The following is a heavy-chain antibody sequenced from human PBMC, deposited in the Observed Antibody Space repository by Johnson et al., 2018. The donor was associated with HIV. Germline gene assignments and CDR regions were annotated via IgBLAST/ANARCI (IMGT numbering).Heavy chain of an antibody. CDR2: ISWSSDSI. CDR3: ARRDSGSLSFDI. J-gene: IGHJ3*02. Sequence: VQLVESGGGVVRPGGSLRLSCVASGFTFDDYGMSWVRQAPGKGLEWVSGISWSSDSIDYADSVKGRFTNSRDNGKNSLYLQMNNLRAEDTALYYCARRDSGSLSFDIWGQGTMVTVSS. V-gene: IGHV3-20*04. CDR1: GFTFDDYG. D-gene: IGHD1-26*01.